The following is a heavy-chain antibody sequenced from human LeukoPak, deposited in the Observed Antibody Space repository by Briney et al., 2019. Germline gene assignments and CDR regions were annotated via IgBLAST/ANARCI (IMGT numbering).Heavy chain of an antibody. D-gene: IGHD3-9*01. Sequence: PSETLSLTCTVSGGSISSSSYNWVWIRQPPGKGLEWIGSISYSGSTYYNPSLKSRVTISIDTSKNQFSLKMSSVTAADTAVYYCASLHNFDLYYWGQGTLVTVSS. J-gene: IGHJ4*02. V-gene: IGHV4-39*01. CDR2: ISYSGST. CDR3: ASLHNFDLYY. CDR1: GGSISSSSYN.